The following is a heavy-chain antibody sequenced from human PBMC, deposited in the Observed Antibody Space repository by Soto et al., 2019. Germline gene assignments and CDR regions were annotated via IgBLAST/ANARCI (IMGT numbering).Heavy chain of an antibody. CDR2: ISGSGGST. V-gene: IGHV3-23*01. Sequence: GGSLRLSCAASGFTFSSYAMSWVRQAPGKGLEWVSAISGSGGSTYYADSVKGRFTISRDNSKNTLYLQMNSLRAEDTAVYYCAGSWLSSRYYYYYGMDAWGQGTTVTVSS. J-gene: IGHJ6*02. D-gene: IGHD1-26*01. CDR1: GFTFSSYA. CDR3: AGSWLSSRYYYYYGMDA.